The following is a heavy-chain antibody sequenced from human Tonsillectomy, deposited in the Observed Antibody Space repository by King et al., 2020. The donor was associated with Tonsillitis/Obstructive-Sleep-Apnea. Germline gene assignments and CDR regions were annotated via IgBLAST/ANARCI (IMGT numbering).Heavy chain of an antibody. V-gene: IGHV2-5*02. D-gene: IGHD3-9*01. Sequence: TLKESGPTLVKPTQTLMLTCTFSGFSLSTSGVGVGWIRQPPGKALEWLALIYWDDDERYSPSLKSRLTITKETSKNQVVLTMTNMDPVDTATYYCAHSPPHVDWLLWYYFDYWGQGTLVTVSS. CDR2: IYWDDDE. J-gene: IGHJ4*02. CDR3: AHSPPHVDWLLWYYFDY. CDR1: GFSLSTSGVG.